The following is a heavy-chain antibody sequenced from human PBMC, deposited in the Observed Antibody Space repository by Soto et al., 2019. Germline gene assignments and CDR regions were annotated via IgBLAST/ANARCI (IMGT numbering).Heavy chain of an antibody. D-gene: IGHD1-26*01. CDR2: IYSGGST. J-gene: IGHJ5*02. CDR1: GFTVSNNY. Sequence: EVQLVESGGGLVQPGGSLRLSCAASGFTVSNNYINWVRQAPGKGLEWVSVIYSGGSTYYADSVKGRFTISRDTSKNKLYPQMNRLRAEDTSVYYCARGGPPTFNCFDPWGQGTLVTVSS. CDR3: ARGGPPTFNCFDP. V-gene: IGHV3-66*01.